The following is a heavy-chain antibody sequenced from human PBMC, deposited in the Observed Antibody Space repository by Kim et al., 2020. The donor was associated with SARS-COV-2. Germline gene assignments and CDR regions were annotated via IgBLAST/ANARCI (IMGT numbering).Heavy chain of an antibody. Sequence: GRFTISRDNAKNSLYLQMNSLRAEDTAVYYCARKGGPMVRGVITGSAFDIWGQGTMVTVSS. CDR3: ARKGGPMVRGVITGSAFDI. V-gene: IGHV3-11*06. J-gene: IGHJ3*02. D-gene: IGHD3-10*01.